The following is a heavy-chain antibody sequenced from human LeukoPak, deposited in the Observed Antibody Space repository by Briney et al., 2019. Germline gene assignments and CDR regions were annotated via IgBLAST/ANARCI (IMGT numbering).Heavy chain of an antibody. CDR2: ISSSSSYI. CDR1: GFTFSSYS. V-gene: IGHV3-21*01. J-gene: IGHJ6*02. D-gene: IGHD6-13*01. CDR3: AREYSNYYGMDV. Sequence: GGSLRLSCAASGFTFSSYSMNWVRQAPGKGLDWVSSISSSSSYIYYADSVKGRFTISRDNAKNSLYLQMNSLRAEDTAVYYCAREYSNYYGMDVWGQGTTVTVSS.